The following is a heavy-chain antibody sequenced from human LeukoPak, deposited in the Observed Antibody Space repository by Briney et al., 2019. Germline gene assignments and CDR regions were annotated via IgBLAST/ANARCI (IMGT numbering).Heavy chain of an antibody. D-gene: IGHD3-16*01. CDR2: ISWNGGTI. CDR1: GFTFSYYG. J-gene: IGHJ6*03. V-gene: IGHV3-9*03. Sequence: PGGSLRLSCAASGFTFSYYGMSWVRQAPGKGLEWVSGISWNGGTIGYADSVKGRFTISRDNAKNSLYLQMNSLRAEDMALYYCAKGGGGRLIYYYYMDVWGKGTTVTVSS. CDR3: AKGGGGRLIYYYYMDV.